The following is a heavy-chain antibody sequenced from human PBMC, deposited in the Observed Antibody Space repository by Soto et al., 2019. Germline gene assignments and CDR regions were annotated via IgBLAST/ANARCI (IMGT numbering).Heavy chain of an antibody. CDR3: LAWGYLNP. CDR2: MGPDANEG. J-gene: IGHJ5*02. Sequence: EVQLVESGGGLVQPGGSLRLSCAASGLSFNNYWMNWVRQTPGKGLEWVANMGPDANEGRCVDAVEGRFTMSRDSAKNSVYLQMNNLRVEDTAVYFCLAWGYLNPWGPGTLVTVSS. CDR1: GLSFNNYW. V-gene: IGHV3-7*01. D-gene: IGHD3-22*01.